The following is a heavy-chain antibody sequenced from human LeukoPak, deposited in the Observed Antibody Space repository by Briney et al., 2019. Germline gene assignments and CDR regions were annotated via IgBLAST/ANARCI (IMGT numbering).Heavy chain of an antibody. D-gene: IGHD2-21*02. Sequence: GGSLRLSCAASGFTFSSYAMSWVRQAPGKGLEWVSAISGSGGSTYYADSVKGRFTISRDNSKNTLYLQMNSLRAEDTAVYYCAKDLWVETGSPHDAFDIWGQGTMVTVSS. CDR2: ISGSGGST. CDR3: AKDLWVETGSPHDAFDI. CDR1: GFTFSSYA. J-gene: IGHJ3*02. V-gene: IGHV3-23*01.